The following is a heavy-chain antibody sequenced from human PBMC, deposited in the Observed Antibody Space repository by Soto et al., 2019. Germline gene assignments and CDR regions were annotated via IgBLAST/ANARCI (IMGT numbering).Heavy chain of an antibody. CDR2: MSTYNENK. CDR3: AKDAREAAPSDV. CDR1: GYAFTSYG. Sequence: ASVKVSCKASGYAFTSYGINWVRRAPGQGLEWVGWMSTYNENKVYAQKLQGRVAMTMDAATSTAYLDLGPLRSDDTAVYYCAKDAREAAPSDVWGQGTMVT. J-gene: IGHJ3*01. D-gene: IGHD2-15*01. V-gene: IGHV1-18*01.